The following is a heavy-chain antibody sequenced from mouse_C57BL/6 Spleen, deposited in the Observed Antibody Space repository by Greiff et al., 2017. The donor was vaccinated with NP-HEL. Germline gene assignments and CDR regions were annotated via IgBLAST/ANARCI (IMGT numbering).Heavy chain of an antibody. Sequence: EVQLQQSGPELVKPGASVKMSCKASGYTFTDYNMHWVKQSHGKSLEWIGYINPNNGGTSYNQKFKGKATLTVNKSSSTAYMELRSLTSEDSAVYYCEASNPSYWYFDVWGTGTTVTVSS. J-gene: IGHJ1*03. D-gene: IGHD2-10*02. CDR1: GYTFTDYN. CDR3: EASNPSYWYFDV. V-gene: IGHV1-22*01. CDR2: INPNNGGT.